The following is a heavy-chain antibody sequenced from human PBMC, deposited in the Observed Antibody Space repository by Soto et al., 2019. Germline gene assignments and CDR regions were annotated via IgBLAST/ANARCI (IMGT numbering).Heavy chain of an antibody. D-gene: IGHD6-19*01. CDR3: ARDSTIAVAEIYNWFDP. Sequence: GGSLRLSCAASGFTFSSYGMHWVRQAPGKGLEWVAVIWYDGSNKYYADSVKGRFTISRDNSKNTLYLQMNSLRAEDTAVYYCARDSTIAVAEIYNWFDPWGQGTLVTVSS. J-gene: IGHJ5*02. CDR2: IWYDGSNK. CDR1: GFTFSSYG. V-gene: IGHV3-33*01.